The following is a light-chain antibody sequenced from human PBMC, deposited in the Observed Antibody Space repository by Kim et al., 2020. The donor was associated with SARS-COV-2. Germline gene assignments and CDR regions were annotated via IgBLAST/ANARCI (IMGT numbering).Light chain of an antibody. V-gene: IGLV3-19*01. CDR3: NSRDNSGDHWV. CDR1: SLKDNY. CDR2: GEN. J-gene: IGLJ3*02. Sequence: ALGQTVRIKCQGASLKDNYASWYQQKPGQAPILVIYGENNRPSEIPDRFSGSRSGDTASLTITAAQAEDDADYYCNSRDNSGDHWVFGGGTQLTVL.